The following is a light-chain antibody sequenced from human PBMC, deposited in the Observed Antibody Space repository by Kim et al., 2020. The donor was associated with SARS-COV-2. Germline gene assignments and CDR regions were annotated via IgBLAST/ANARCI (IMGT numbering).Light chain of an antibody. CDR3: NSRDSSGNFVV. J-gene: IGLJ2*01. CDR1: SLRSYY. V-gene: IGLV3-19*01. CDR2: GKN. Sequence: ALVQTVRITCQGDSLRSYYASWYQQKPVQAPVLVIYGKNYRPSGIPDRFSGSSSGNTASLTITVAQAEDEADYYCNSRDSSGNFVVFGVGTQLTVL.